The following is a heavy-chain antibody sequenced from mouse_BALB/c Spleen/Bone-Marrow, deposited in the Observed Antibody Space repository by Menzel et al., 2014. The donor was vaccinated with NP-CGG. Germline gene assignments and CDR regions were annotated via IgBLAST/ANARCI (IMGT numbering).Heavy chain of an antibody. CDR1: GYAFTNYN. J-gene: IGHJ4*01. D-gene: IGHD2-3*01. Sequence: EVQLQQSGPELVKPGASVKVSCKASGYAFTNYNIYWVKRRHGKSLEWIGYIDLYNGGTSYNQKFKGKATLTVDKSSSTAYMHLNSLISEDSAVYYCARLGDGYYDALDYWGQGTSVTVSS. V-gene: IGHV1S135*01. CDR2: IDLYNGGT. CDR3: ARLGDGYYDALDY.